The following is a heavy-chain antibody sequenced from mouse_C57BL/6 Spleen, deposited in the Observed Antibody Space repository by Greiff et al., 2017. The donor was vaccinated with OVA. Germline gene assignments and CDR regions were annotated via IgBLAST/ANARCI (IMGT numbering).Heavy chain of an antibody. CDR2: IDPSDSET. CDR3: VCDYDRGYAMDY. J-gene: IGHJ4*01. D-gene: IGHD2-4*01. CDR1: GYTFTSYW. V-gene: IGHV1-52*01. Sequence: QVQLQQPGAELVRPGSSVKLSCKASGYTFTSYWMHWVKQRPIQGLEWIGNIDPSDSETHYNQKFKDKATLTVDKSSSTAYMQLSSLTSEDSAVYYCVCDYDRGYAMDYWGQGTSVTVSS.